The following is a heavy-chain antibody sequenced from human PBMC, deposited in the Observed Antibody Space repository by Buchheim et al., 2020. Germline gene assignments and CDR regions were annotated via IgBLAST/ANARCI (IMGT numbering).Heavy chain of an antibody. V-gene: IGHV3-74*01. J-gene: IGHJ6*02. CDR1: GFSFSNYW. CDR2: VNGDGSIT. Sequence: EVQLVESGGGLVQPGGSVRLSCAASGFSFSNYWMHWVRQAPGKGLVWVSRVNGDGSITNYADSVKGRFMMSRDNATNTVYLQMDNLRADDTSVYYCAREGYCSDSSGSRYYCGMDVWGQGTT. D-gene: IGHD3-22*01. CDR3: AREGYCSDSSGSRYYCGMDV.